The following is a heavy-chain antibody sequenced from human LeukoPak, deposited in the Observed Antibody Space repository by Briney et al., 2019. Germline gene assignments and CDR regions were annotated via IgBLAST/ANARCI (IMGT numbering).Heavy chain of an antibody. Sequence: ASVKVSCKASRYTFTGYFIHWVRQAPGQGLEWMGWINPNSGGAKYAQKFQGRVTMTRDTSISTAYMELNRLTSDDTAVYYCTGGATDNWFDPWGQGTLVTVSS. CDR2: INPNSGGA. V-gene: IGHV1-2*02. CDR3: TGGATDNWFDP. D-gene: IGHD1-26*01. CDR1: RYTFTGYF. J-gene: IGHJ5*02.